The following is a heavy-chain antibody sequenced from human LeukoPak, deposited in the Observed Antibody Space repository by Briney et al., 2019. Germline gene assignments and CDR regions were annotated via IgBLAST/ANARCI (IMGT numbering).Heavy chain of an antibody. D-gene: IGHD3-22*01. J-gene: IGHJ4*02. Sequence: GGSLRLSCAASGFTFSDYGMKWDRQAPGKGLEWVSDISDSGGSTYYADSVKGRFTISRDNSKNTLYLQMNSLRAEDTAVYYCAREAKDYYDSSGYLDYWGQGTLVTVSS. V-gene: IGHV3-23*01. CDR3: AREAKDYYDSSGYLDY. CDR2: ISDSGGST. CDR1: GFTFSDYG.